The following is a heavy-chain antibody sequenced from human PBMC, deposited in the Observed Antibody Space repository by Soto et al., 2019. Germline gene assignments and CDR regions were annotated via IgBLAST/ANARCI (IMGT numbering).Heavy chain of an antibody. CDR2: IYYSGST. CDR1: GGSSSSYY. J-gene: IGHJ4*02. D-gene: IGHD4-17*01. Sequence: SETLCLTCTVAGGSSSSYYWSWIRQPPGKGLEWIGYIYYSGSTNYNPSLKSRVTISVDTSKNQFSLKLSSVTAADTAVYYCAMLTTDYGDYLFDYWGQGTLVTVSS. CDR3: AMLTTDYGDYLFDY. V-gene: IGHV4-59*08.